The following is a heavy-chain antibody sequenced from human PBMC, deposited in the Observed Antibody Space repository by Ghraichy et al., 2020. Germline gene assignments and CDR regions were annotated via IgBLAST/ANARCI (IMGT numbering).Heavy chain of an antibody. V-gene: IGHV3-48*01. CDR2: MTSDSRTI. Sequence: GGSLRLSCAASGFTFSIFSMNWVRQAPGKGLEWVSYMTSDSRTIHYAESVRSRFTISRDNAKSSVYLLLNSLRAEDTAVYYCVTSRQWYFESWGRGALVTVSA. D-gene: IGHD6-19*01. CDR1: GFTFSIFS. CDR3: VTSRQWYFES. J-gene: IGHJ4*02.